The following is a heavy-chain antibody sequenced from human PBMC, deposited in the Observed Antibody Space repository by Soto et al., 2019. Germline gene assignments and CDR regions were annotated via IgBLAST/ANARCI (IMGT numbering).Heavy chain of an antibody. D-gene: IGHD3-22*01. Sequence: PGESLKISCKGSGFSFTSYWIGWVRQMPGKGLEWMGIIYPGDSETKYSPSFEGQVTISADKSTNTAYLQWSSLKASDTAMYYCARRMDYYYDSSGYYSFDYWGQGTLVTVSS. CDR2: IYPGDSET. J-gene: IGHJ4*02. V-gene: IGHV5-51*01. CDR1: GFSFTSYW. CDR3: ARRMDYYYDSSGYYSFDY.